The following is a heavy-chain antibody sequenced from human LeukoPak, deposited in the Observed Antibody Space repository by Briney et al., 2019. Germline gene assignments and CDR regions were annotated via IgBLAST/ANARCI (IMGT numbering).Heavy chain of an antibody. J-gene: IGHJ6*03. CDR2: INPNSGGT. CDR1: GYTFTGYY. D-gene: IGHD6-19*01. V-gene: IGHV1-2*02. Sequence: ASVKVSCKASGYTFTGYYMHWVRQAPGQGLEWMGWINPNSGGTNYAQKFQGRVTMTRDTSISTAYMELSRLRSDDTAVYYCARGAGTRYYYYYMDVWGKGTTVTVSS. CDR3: ARGAGTRYYYYYMDV.